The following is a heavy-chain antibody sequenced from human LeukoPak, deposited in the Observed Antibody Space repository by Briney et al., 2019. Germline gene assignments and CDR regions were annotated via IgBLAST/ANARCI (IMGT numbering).Heavy chain of an antibody. Sequence: SETLSLTCTVSGGSISRFYWSWIRQSPEKGLEYIGYIYYTGSTKYNPSLQSRVTISLDTSNSQFSLSLSSVTAADTAVYYCARVHRYCYGGSCYLLDYWGQGTLVTVSS. CDR2: IYYTGST. J-gene: IGHJ4*02. CDR1: GGSISRFY. CDR3: ARVHRYCYGGSCYLLDY. D-gene: IGHD2-15*01. V-gene: IGHV4-59*01.